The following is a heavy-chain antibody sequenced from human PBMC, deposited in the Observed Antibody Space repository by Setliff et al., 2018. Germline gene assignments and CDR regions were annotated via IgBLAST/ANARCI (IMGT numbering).Heavy chain of an antibody. CDR3: AISTLSICSGGSCSNAFDV. V-gene: IGHV1-18*01. Sequence: ASVKVSCKASAHIFKSYGISWVRQAPGQGLEWVGWISSYNDVTSYAQRFQGRVTLTTDTSTSAAYMELRTLRSDDTAVYYCAISTLSICSGGSCSNAFDVWGQGTMVTVSP. D-gene: IGHD2-15*01. J-gene: IGHJ3*01. CDR1: AHIFKSYG. CDR2: ISSYNDVT.